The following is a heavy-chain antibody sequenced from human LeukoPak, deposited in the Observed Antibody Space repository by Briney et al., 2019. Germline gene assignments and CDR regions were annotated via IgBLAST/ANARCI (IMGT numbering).Heavy chain of an antibody. D-gene: IGHD2-15*01. J-gene: IGHJ5*02. CDR1: GGSISSGDYY. V-gene: IGHV4-30-4*08. Sequence: SETLSLTCTVSGGSISSGDYYWSWIRQPPRKGLEWIGYIYYSGSTYYNPSLKSRVTISVDTSKNQFSLKLSSVTAADTAVYYCARAPAATNWFDPWGQGTLVTVSS. CDR2: IYYSGST. CDR3: ARAPAATNWFDP.